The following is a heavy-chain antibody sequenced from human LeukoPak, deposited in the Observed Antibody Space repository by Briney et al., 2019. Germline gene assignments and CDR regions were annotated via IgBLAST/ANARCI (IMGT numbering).Heavy chain of an antibody. CDR1: GYTFTSYG. V-gene: IGHV1-2*02. Sequence: ASVKVSCKASGYTFTSYGISWVRQAPGQGLEWMGWINPNSGGTNYAQKFQGRVTMTRDTSISTAYMELSRLRSDDTAVYYCARQITIFGVVPGYWGQGTLVTVSS. D-gene: IGHD3-3*01. CDR3: ARQITIFGVVPGY. CDR2: INPNSGGT. J-gene: IGHJ4*02.